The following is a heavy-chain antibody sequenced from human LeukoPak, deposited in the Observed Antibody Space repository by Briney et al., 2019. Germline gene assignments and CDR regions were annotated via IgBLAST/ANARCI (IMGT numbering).Heavy chain of an antibody. Sequence: ASVKVSCKASGGTFSSYAISWVRQAPGQGLEWMGGIIPIFGTANYAQKFQGRVTITADESTSTAYMELSSLRSEDTAVYYCAGGRQQLVPSLNLNWFAPWGQGTLVTVSS. CDR3: AGGRQQLVPSLNLNWFAP. CDR1: GGTFSSYA. V-gene: IGHV1-69*13. CDR2: IIPIFGTA. D-gene: IGHD6-13*01. J-gene: IGHJ5*02.